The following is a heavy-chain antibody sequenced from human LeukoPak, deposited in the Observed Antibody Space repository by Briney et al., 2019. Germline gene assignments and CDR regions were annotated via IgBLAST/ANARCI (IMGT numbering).Heavy chain of an antibody. D-gene: IGHD1-26*01. J-gene: IGHJ4*02. Sequence: KPSETLSLTCSVSNGSISTYYWSWIRQSPGKGLEWIGYIYYGGTTSYNPSLKRRVTISVHSPKNHFSLRLTSLTAADTALYYCARHGGTLDYFDSWGPGSLVFVSS. CDR1: NGSISTYY. CDR2: IYYGGTT. CDR3: ARHGGTLDYFDS. V-gene: IGHV4-59*08.